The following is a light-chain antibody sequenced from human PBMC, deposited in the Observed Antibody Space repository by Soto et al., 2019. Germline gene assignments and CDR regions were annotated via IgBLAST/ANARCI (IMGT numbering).Light chain of an antibody. CDR3: QQYNNWPRT. CDR1: QSVSVNS. Sequence: EIVLTQSPGTLSLSPGERATLSCRASQSVSVNSLAWYQQKGGQAPRLLIYAASTRATGVPDRFSGSGSGTDFALTISRLETEDFAVYYCQQYNNWPRTFGQGTKVEIK. CDR2: AAS. V-gene: IGKV3-20*01. J-gene: IGKJ1*01.